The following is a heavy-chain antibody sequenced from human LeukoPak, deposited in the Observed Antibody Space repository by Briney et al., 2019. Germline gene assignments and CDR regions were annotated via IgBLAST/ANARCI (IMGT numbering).Heavy chain of an antibody. CDR3: ARDTYDSSGSDAFDI. J-gene: IGHJ3*02. D-gene: IGHD3-22*01. CDR1: GFTVSSNY. Sequence: PGGSLRLSCAASGFTVSSNYMNWVRQAPGKGLEWVSVIYSGGRTYYADSVKGRFIISRDNSKNTLYLQMNSLRAEDTAVYCCARDTYDSSGSDAFDIWGQGTMVTVSS. CDR2: IYSGGRT. V-gene: IGHV3-66*02.